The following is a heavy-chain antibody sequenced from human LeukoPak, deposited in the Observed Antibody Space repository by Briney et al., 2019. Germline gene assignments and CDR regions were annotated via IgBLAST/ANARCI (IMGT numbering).Heavy chain of an antibody. CDR3: ARTFLGYCTNGVCSPNYYYYYMDV. D-gene: IGHD2-8*01. CDR1: GYTFTSYG. J-gene: IGHJ6*03. V-gene: IGHV1-18*01. Sequence: GASVKVSCKASGYTFTSYGISWVRQAPGQGLEWMGWISAYNGNTNYAQKLQGRVTMTTDTSTSTAYMELRSLRSDDTAVYYCARTFLGYCTNGVCSPNYYYYYMDVWGKGTTVTVSS. CDR2: ISAYNGNT.